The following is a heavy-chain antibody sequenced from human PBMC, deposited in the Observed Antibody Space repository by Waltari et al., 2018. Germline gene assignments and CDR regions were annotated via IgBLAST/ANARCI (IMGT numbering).Heavy chain of an antibody. CDR1: GGTFSSYA. J-gene: IGHJ4*02. D-gene: IGHD2-15*01. CDR2: IIPIFGTA. V-gene: IGHV1-69*01. CDR3: ARGELGYCSGGSCYSGFDY. Sequence: VQLLESGAEVKKPGSSVKVSCKASGGTFSSYAISWVRQAPGQGLEWMGGIIPIFGTANYAQKFQGRVTITADESTSTAYMELSSLRSEDTAVYYCARGELGYCSGGSCYSGFDYWGQGTLVTVSS.